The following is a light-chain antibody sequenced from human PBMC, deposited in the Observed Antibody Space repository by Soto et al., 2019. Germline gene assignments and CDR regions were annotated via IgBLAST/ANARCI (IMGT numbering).Light chain of an antibody. J-gene: IGKJ1*01. V-gene: IGKV1-27*01. Sequence: DIQMTQSPSSLSASVGDRVTITCRASQGISNSLAWYQQEPGKVPKLLIYDASTLQSGVSSRFSGSGSGTDFTLTIISRQPEDVATYYCQRYDSAPEAFGQGTKVELK. CDR3: QRYDSAPEA. CDR1: QGISNS. CDR2: DAS.